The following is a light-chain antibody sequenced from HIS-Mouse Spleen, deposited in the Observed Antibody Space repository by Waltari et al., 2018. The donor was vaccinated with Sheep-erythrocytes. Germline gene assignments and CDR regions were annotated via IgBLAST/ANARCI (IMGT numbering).Light chain of an antibody. V-gene: IGLV2-11*01. CDR2: DVS. CDR1: SSDVGCYNV. CDR3: CSYAGSYNHV. J-gene: IGLJ1*01. Sequence: QSALTQPRSVSGSPGQSVTISCTGTSSDVGCYNVVSWYQQHPGKAPKLMIYDVSKRPSGVPDRFSGSKSGNTASLTISGLQAEDEADYYCCSYAGSYNHVFATGTKVTVL.